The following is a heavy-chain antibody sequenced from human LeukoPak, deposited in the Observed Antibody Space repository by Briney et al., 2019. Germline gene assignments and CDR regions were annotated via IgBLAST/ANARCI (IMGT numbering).Heavy chain of an antibody. CDR3: ARPQSSSGYYWPFDD. CDR1: GFTFSSYA. D-gene: IGHD3-22*01. J-gene: IGHJ4*02. V-gene: IGHV3-23*01. Sequence: GSLRLSCTASGFTFSSYAMRWVRQAPGKGLEWVSAISPSSGTFYADSVKGRFTISRDNSKNTLYLQMNSLRAEDTAVYYCARPQSSSGYYWPFDDWGQGTLVTVSS. CDR2: ISPSSGT.